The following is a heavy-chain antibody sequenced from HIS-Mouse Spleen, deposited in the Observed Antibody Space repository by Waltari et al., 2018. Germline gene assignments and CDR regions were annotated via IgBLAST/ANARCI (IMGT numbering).Heavy chain of an antibody. D-gene: IGHD6-13*01. V-gene: IGHV4-39*07. J-gene: IGHJ2*01. CDR3: AREIPYSSSWYDWYFDL. CDR1: GGPLSSSSYY. CDR2: IYYSGST. Sequence: QLQLQESGPGLVKPSETLSLTCTVPGGPLSSSSYYWGRIRQPPGNGLEWIGSIYYSGSTYYNPSLKSRVTISVDTSKNQFSLKLSSVTAADTAVYYCAREIPYSSSWYDWYFDLWGRGTLVTVSS.